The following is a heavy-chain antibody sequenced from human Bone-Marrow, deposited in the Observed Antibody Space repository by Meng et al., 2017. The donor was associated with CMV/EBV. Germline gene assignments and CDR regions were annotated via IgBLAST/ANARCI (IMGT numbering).Heavy chain of an antibody. CDR3: ASSELGGEGYCSGGSCYSARRGAFDI. CDR1: GGTFSSYT. D-gene: IGHD2-15*01. Sequence: SVKVSCKASGGTFSSYTISWVRQAPGQGLEWMGRIIPILGIANYAQKFQGRVTITADKSTSTAYMELSSLRSEDTAVYYCASSELGGEGYCSGGSCYSARRGAFDIWGQGTMVTVSS. J-gene: IGHJ3*02. V-gene: IGHV1-69*02. CDR2: IIPILGIA.